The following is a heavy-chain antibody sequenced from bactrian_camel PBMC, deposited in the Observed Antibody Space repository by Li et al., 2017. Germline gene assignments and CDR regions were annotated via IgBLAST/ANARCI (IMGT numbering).Heavy chain of an antibody. CDR1: TPQRC. CDR2: IYFTTTGTT. V-gene: IGHV3S53*01. Sequence: QVQLVESGGGSVQAGGSLTLSCRASTPQRCMGWSRQTPGTEREGIAAIYFTTTGTTKYADSVKGRFTVSLDNAETTLYLQMDTLKPEDTAIYYCAAA. D-gene: IGHD3*01.